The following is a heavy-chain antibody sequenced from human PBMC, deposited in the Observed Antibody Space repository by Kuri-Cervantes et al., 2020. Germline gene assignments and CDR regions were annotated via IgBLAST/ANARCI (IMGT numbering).Heavy chain of an antibody. CDR3: ARGGAGATLGHYYYGMDI. J-gene: IGHJ6*02. CDR1: GFTFSSYA. Sequence: LSLTCAASGFTFSSYAMHWVRQAPGKGLEWVAVISYDGSNKYYADSVKGRFTISRDNSKNTLYLQMNSLRAEDTAVYYCARGGAGATLGHYYYGMDIWGQGTTVTVSS. D-gene: IGHD1-26*01. V-gene: IGHV3-30-3*01. CDR2: ISYDGSNK.